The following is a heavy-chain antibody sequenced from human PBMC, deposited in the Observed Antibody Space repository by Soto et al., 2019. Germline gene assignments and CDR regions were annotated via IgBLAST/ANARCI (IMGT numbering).Heavy chain of an antibody. D-gene: IGHD3-10*01. CDR1: GFTFDDYA. CDR2: ISWNSGSI. J-gene: IGHJ5*02. V-gene: IGHV3-9*01. CDR3: AKDSYGSGSLGWFDP. Sequence: EVQLVESGGGLVQPGRSLRLSCAASGFTFDDYAMHWVRQAPGKGLEWVSGISWNSGSIGYADSVKGRFTISRDNAENSLYLQMNSLRAEDTALYYCAKDSYGSGSLGWFDPWGQGTLVTVSS.